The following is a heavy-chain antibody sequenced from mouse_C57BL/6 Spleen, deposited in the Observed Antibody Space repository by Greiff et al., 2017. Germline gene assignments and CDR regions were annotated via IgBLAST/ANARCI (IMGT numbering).Heavy chain of an antibody. D-gene: IGHD1-1*01. V-gene: IGHV1-62-2*01. CDR2: FYPGSGSI. CDR1: GYTFTEYT. Sequence: QVQLQQSGAELVKPGASVKLSCKASGYTFTEYTIHWVKQRSGQGLEWIGWFYPGSGSIKYNEKFKDKAPLTADKSSSTVYMELSRLTSEDSAVYFCARHGITTVVANYYAMDYWGQGTSVTVSS. J-gene: IGHJ4*01. CDR3: ARHGITTVVANYYAMDY.